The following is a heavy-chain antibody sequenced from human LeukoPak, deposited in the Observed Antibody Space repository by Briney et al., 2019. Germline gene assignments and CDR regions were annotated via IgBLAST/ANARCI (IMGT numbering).Heavy chain of an antibody. J-gene: IGHJ5*02. D-gene: IGHD4-17*01. V-gene: IGHV3-74*01. CDR3: AREVGTVTTLSWFGP. CDR1: GFTFSSYW. CDR2: INSDGSST. Sequence: GGSLRLSCAASGFTFSSYWMHWVRQAPGKGLVWVSRINSDGSSTSYADSVKGRFTISRDNAKNTLYLQMNSLRAEDTAVDYCAREVGTVTTLSWFGPWGQGTLVTVSS.